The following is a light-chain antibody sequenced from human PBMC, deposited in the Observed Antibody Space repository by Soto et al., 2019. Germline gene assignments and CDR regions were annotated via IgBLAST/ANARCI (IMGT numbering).Light chain of an antibody. CDR3: SSYTSSNTQV. CDR2: DVS. J-gene: IGLJ1*01. CDR1: SSYVGGYNY. V-gene: IGLV2-14*01. Sequence: QSVLTRPASVSGSPGQSIPISCTGTSSYVGGYNYVSWYQQHPGKAPKLMIYDVSNRPSGVSNRFSGSKSGNTASLTISGLQAEDEADYYCSSYTSSNTQVFGTGTKVTVL.